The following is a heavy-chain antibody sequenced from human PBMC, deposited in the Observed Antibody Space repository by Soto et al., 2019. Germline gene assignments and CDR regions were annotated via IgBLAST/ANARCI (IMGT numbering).Heavy chain of an antibody. CDR2: ISGSGGST. J-gene: IGHJ3*02. D-gene: IGHD2-15*01. Sequence: EVQLLESGGGLVQPGGSLRLSCAASGFTFSSYAMSWVRQAPGKGLEWVSAISGSGGSTYYADSVKDRFTISRDNSKNTLYLQMNSLRAEDTAVYYCAKDGLGCSGGSCYSGGAFDIWGQGTMVTVSS. V-gene: IGHV3-23*01. CDR3: AKDGLGCSGGSCYSGGAFDI. CDR1: GFTFSSYA.